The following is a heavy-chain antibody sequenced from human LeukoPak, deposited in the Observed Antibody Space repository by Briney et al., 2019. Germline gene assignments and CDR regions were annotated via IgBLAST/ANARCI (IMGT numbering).Heavy chain of an antibody. CDR1: GYTFTSYD. Sequence: ASVKVSCKASGYTFTSYDINWVRQATGQGLEWMGWMNPNSGNTGYAQKFQGRITITRDTSATTAYMELSNLRSEDMALYYCARGRGPPNTNRDFYYYYYMDVWGTGTTVTVSS. CDR2: MNPNSGNT. D-gene: IGHD3-10*01. V-gene: IGHV1-8*03. J-gene: IGHJ6*03. CDR3: ARGRGPPNTNRDFYYYYYMDV.